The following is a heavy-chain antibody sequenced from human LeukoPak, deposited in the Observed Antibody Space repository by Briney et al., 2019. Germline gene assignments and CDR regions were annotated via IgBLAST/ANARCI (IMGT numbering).Heavy chain of an antibody. Sequence: ASVKVSCTASGYTFTSYGISWVRQAPGQGLEWMGWISAYNGNTNYAQKLQGRVTMTTDTSTSTAYMELRSLRSDDTAVYYCARVRYCSSTSCDGWDYFDYWGQGTLVTVSS. CDR2: ISAYNGNT. V-gene: IGHV1-18*01. CDR3: ARVRYCSSTSCDGWDYFDY. CDR1: GYTFTSYG. D-gene: IGHD2-2*01. J-gene: IGHJ4*02.